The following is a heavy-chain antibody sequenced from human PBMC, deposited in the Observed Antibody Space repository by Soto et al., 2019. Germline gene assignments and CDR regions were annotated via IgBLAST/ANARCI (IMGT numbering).Heavy chain of an antibody. CDR3: AKDWVSTYGDYVFGWFDP. J-gene: IGHJ5*02. V-gene: IGHV3-23*01. CDR2: ISGGGGST. D-gene: IGHD4-17*01. CDR1: GFTFSSYA. Sequence: GGSLRLSCAASGFTFSSYAMSWVRQAPGKGLEWVSAISGGGGSTYYADSVKGRFTISRDNSKNTLYLQMNSLRAEDTAVYYCAKDWVSTYGDYVFGWFDPWGQGTLVTVSS.